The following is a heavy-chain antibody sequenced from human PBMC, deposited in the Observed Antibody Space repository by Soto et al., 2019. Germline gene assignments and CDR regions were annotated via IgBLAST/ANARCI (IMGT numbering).Heavy chain of an antibody. CDR1: GGTFSSYA. Sequence: GASVKVSCKASGGTFSSYAISWVLQAPGQGLEWMGGIIPIFGTANYAQKFQGRVTITADESTSTAYMELSSLRSEDTAVYYCARDYSAVMGGAFDIWGQGTMVTVSS. D-gene: IGHD2-15*01. CDR3: ARDYSAVMGGAFDI. J-gene: IGHJ3*02. V-gene: IGHV1-69*13. CDR2: IIPIFGTA.